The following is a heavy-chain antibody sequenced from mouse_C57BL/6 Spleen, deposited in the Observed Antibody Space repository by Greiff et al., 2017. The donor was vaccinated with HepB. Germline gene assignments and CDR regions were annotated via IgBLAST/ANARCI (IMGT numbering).Heavy chain of an antibody. CDR2: IDPSDSYT. V-gene: IGHV1-69*01. J-gene: IGHJ2*01. Sequence: QVQLQQPGAELVMPGASVKLSCKASGYTFTSYWMHWVKQRPGQGLEWIGEIDPSDSYTNYNQKFKGKSTLTVDESSSTAYMQLSSLTSEDSAVYYCALIYLGYFDYWGQGTTLTVSS. D-gene: IGHD4-1*01. CDR1: GYTFTSYW. CDR3: ALIYLGYFDY.